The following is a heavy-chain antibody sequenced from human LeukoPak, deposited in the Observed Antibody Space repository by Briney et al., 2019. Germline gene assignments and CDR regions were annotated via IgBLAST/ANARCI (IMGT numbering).Heavy chain of an antibody. CDR1: GFTFSSYA. D-gene: IGHD3-16*01. V-gene: IGHV3-9*01. CDR3: AKDWGGYFDY. CDR2: ISWNSGSI. Sequence: PGGSLRLSCAASGFTFSSYAMSWVRQAPGKGLEWVSGISWNSGSIGYADSVKGRFTISRDNAKNSLYLQMNSLRAEDTALYYCAKDWGGYFDYWGQGTLVTVSS. J-gene: IGHJ4*02.